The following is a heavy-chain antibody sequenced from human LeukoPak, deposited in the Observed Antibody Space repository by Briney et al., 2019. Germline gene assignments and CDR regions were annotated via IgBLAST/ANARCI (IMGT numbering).Heavy chain of an antibody. CDR1: GGSISSYY. V-gene: IGHV4-59*01. CDR3: ARVGEAAAGPEGWFDP. J-gene: IGHJ5*02. CDR2: IYYSGST. Sequence: PSETLSLTCTVSGGSISSYYWSWIRQPPGKGLEWIGYIYYSGSTNYNPSLKSRVTISVDTSKNQFSLKLSSVTAADTAVYYCARVGEAAAGPEGWFDPWGQGTLVTVSS. D-gene: IGHD6-13*01.